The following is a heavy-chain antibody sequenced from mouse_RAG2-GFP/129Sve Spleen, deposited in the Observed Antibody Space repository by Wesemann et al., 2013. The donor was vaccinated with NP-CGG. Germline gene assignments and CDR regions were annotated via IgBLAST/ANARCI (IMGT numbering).Heavy chain of an antibody. CDR2: INSNGGST. J-gene: IGHJ4*01. CDR1: GFTFSSYY. D-gene: IGHD1-1*02. V-gene: IGHV5-6-2*01. Sequence: SLKLSCAASGFTFSSYYMSWVRQTPEKRLELVAAINSNGGSTYYPDTVKGRFTISRDNAKNTLYLQMSSLKSEDTALYYCARHGNYAMDYWGQGTSVTVSS. CDR3: ARHGNYAMDY.